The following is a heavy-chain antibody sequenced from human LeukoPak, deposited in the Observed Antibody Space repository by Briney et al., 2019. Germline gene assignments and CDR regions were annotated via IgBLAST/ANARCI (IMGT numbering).Heavy chain of an antibody. D-gene: IGHD3-16*02. CDR3: ARAYMITFGGVIVGPNDAFDI. V-gene: IGHV1-2*04. Sequence: ASVKVSCKASGYTFTGYYMHWVRQAPGQGLEWMGWINPNSGGTNYAQKFQGWVTMTRDTSISTAYMELSRLRSDDTAVYYCARAYMITFGGVIVGPNDAFDIWGQGTMVTISS. CDR1: GYTFTGYY. CDR2: INPNSGGT. J-gene: IGHJ3*02.